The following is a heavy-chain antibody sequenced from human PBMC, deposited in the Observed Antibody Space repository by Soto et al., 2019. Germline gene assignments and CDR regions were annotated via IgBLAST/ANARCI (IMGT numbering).Heavy chain of an antibody. V-gene: IGHV3-74*03. D-gene: IGHD2-8*02. Sequence: GSLRPSCAAAGFTFSSYWMHWVRQAPGEGLVWVSYIKPDGSRTKDADSVKGRFSMARDNARNTLYLRMNSLRAEDTAVYYCTRDNYWSYDYWGRGSLVTVSS. CDR2: IKPDGSRT. CDR3: TRDNYWSYDY. CDR1: GFTFSSYW. J-gene: IGHJ4*02.